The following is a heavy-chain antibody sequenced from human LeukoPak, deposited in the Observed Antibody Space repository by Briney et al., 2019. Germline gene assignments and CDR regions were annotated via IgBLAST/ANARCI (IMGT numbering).Heavy chain of an antibody. J-gene: IGHJ3*02. D-gene: IGHD2-21*02. CDR3: TREFPFCGADCFSGVFDI. CDR2: INVINSSNT. V-gene: IGHV1-18*01. Sequence: SSVNVSCKASGYTFSSYVIMWVRQAAGQELKWMGWINVINSSNTRYVKNFQGRLAMTTDTSTTTAYMELRSLRSDDTAVYYCTREFPFCGADCFSGVFDIWGQGTMLTVS. CDR1: GYTFSSYV.